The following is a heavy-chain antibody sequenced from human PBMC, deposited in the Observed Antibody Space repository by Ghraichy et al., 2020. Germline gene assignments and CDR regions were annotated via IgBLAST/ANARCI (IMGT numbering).Heavy chain of an antibody. CDR3: AKRALLDSGSHGFYFDY. CDR1: GFTFSTSG. V-gene: IGHV3-23*01. CDR2: IGASGGT. Sequence: GGSLRLSCAASGFTFSTSGMSWVRQAPGKGLEWVSTIGASGGTYYADSVKGRFTISRDKSKNTVDLQMNNLRGDDTAVYYCAKRALLDSGSHGFYFDYWGQGTLVTVSS. J-gene: IGHJ4*02. D-gene: IGHD3-10*01.